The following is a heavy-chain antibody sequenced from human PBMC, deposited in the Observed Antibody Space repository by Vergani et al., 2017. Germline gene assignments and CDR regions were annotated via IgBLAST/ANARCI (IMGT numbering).Heavy chain of an antibody. Sequence: EVQLVQSGAEVKKPGESLKISCKGSGYSFTSYWIGWVRQMPGKGLEWMGIIYPGDSDTRYSPSFQGQVTISADKSIRTAYLQWSSLKASDTAMFYCASFSYSSSWVGAFDIWGQGTMVTVSS. CDR1: GYSFTSYW. CDR3: ASFSYSSSWVGAFDI. CDR2: IYPGDSDT. V-gene: IGHV5-51*01. J-gene: IGHJ3*02. D-gene: IGHD6-13*01.